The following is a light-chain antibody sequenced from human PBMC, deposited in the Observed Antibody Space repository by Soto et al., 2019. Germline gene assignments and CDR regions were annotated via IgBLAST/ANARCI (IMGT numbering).Light chain of an antibody. V-gene: IGLV2-8*01. CDR3: SSYAGSNTLV. J-gene: IGLJ2*01. Sequence: QSALPQPPSASGSPGQSVTIACTGTSSDVCGYNYVSWYQQHPRKAAKLRIYEVSKRPSGVPDSVSGSKSGNTASLPVSGLQAEDEADYYCSSYAGSNTLVFVGGTQLTVL. CDR1: SSDVCGYNY. CDR2: EVS.